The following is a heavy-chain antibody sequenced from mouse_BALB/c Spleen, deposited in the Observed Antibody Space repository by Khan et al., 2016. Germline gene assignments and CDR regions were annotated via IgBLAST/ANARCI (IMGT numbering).Heavy chain of an antibody. CDR2: IRSKSNNYAT. D-gene: IGHD2-14*01. CDR3: VRPGRYDVLFDY. Sequence: EVQLVESGGGLVQPKGSLKLSCAASGFTFNTYAMNWVRQVPGKGLEWVARIRSKSNNYATYYADSVKDRFTISRDDSQSMLYLQMNNLKAEDTAMYYCVRPGRYDVLFDYWGQGTLVTVSA. CDR1: GFTFNTYA. J-gene: IGHJ3*01. V-gene: IGHV10-1*02.